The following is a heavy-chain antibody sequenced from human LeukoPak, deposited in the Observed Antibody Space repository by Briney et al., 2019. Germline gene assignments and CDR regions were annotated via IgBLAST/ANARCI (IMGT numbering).Heavy chain of an antibody. J-gene: IGHJ4*02. CDR1: GGTFSSYA. Sequence: SVKVSCKASGGTFSSYAISWVRRAPGQGLEWMGRIIPILGIANYAQKFQGRVTITADKSTSTAYMELSSLRSEDTAVYYCASFIEYSSGWDLYYWGQGTLVTVSS. D-gene: IGHD6-19*01. CDR3: ASFIEYSSGWDLYY. V-gene: IGHV1-69*04. CDR2: IIPILGIA.